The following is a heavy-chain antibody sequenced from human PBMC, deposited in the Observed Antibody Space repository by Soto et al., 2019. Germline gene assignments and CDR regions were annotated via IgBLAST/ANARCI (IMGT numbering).Heavy chain of an antibody. V-gene: IGHV3-9*01. CDR2: ISWNSGSI. CDR3: AKDGETHVPLERLWAPFDY. D-gene: IGHD1-1*01. Sequence: PGGSLRLSCAASGFTFDDYAMHWVRQAPGKGLEWVSGISWNSGSIGHADSVKGRFTISRDNAKNSLYLQMNSLRAEDTALYYCAKDGETHVPLERLWAPFDYWGQGTLVTVSS. J-gene: IGHJ4*02. CDR1: GFTFDDYA.